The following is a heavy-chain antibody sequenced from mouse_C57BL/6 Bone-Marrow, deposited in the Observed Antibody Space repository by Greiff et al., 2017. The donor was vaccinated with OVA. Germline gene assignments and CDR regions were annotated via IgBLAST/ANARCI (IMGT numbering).Heavy chain of an antibody. D-gene: IGHD1-1*01. CDR2: INPSSGYT. V-gene: IGHV1-4*01. Sequence: VQLQQSGAELARPGASVKMSCKASGYTFTSYTMHWVKQRPGQGLEWIGYINPSSGYTKYNQKFKDKATLPAAKSSSTAYLQLISLTSEDSAGEDGEREGSSDGPAGVAEGGQGTLGTVAA. CDR1: GYTFTSYT. CDR3: EREGSSDGPAGVAE. J-gene: IGHJ3*01.